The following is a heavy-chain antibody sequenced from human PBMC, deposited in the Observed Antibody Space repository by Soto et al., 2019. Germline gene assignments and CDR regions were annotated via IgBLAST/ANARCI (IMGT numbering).Heavy chain of an antibody. Sequence: QVQLVQSGAEVKKPGSSVKVSCKASGGTFSSYTISWVRQAPGQGLEWMGRIIPILGIANYAQKFQGRVTITEDKYTSTASMELSSLISENTAVYYCARGVGYCSSTSCYYYYGMDVWGQGTTVTVSS. CDR2: IIPILGIA. CDR1: GGTFSSYT. CDR3: ARGVGYCSSTSCYYYYGMDV. J-gene: IGHJ6*02. V-gene: IGHV1-69*02. D-gene: IGHD2-2*01.